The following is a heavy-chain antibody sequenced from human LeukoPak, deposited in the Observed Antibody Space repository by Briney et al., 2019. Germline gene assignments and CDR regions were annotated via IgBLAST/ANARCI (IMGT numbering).Heavy chain of an antibody. CDR1: GYSFTSYW. J-gene: IGHJ4*02. V-gene: IGHV5-51*01. CDR3: ARQRTSSYDDY. CDR2: IYPGDSDT. Sequence: GESLKISCKGSGYSFTSYWIGWVRQMPAKGLEWMGIIYPGDSDTRYSPSLQGQVTISADKSISTAYLQWSSLKASDTAMYYCARQRTSSYDDYWGQGTLVTVSS. D-gene: IGHD1-14*01.